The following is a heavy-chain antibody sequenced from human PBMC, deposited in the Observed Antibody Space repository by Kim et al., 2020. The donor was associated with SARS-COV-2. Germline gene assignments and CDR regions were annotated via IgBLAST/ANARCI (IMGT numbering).Heavy chain of an antibody. J-gene: IGHJ5*02. V-gene: IGHV4-59*12. CDR3: ARGQEPYYDFWTAYLYWFDP. D-gene: IGHD3-3*01. CDR1: SA. Sequence: SAGGGIRQPPGKGLGWMGYVYHSGSTSYNPSLKGRVTISVDTSKNQFSLKLSSVTAADTAVYYCARGQEPYYDFWTAYLYWFDPWGQGTLAT. CDR2: VYHSGST.